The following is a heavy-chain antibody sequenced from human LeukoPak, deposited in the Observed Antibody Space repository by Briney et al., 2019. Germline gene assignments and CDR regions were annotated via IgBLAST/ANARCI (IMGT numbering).Heavy chain of an antibody. V-gene: IGHV3-23*01. CDR2: ISGSGGST. CDR3: AKGDYYGSGANPRGPFDF. J-gene: IGHJ4*02. CDR1: GFTFSNYA. Sequence: SGGSLRLSCEASGFTFSNYAMNWVRKAPGKGLEWVSAISGSGGSTYYADSVRGRFTISRDNSKNTLYLQMNSLRAEDTAVYYCAKGDYYGSGANPRGPFDFWGQGTLVTVSS. D-gene: IGHD3-10*01.